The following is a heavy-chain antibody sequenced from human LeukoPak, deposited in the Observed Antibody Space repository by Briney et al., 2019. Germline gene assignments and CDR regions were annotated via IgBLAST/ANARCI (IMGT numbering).Heavy chain of an antibody. CDR2: VYYTGST. V-gene: IGHV4-39*02. D-gene: IGHD3-22*01. CDR1: GGSISTSSYF. CDR3: ARDRTSYYYDSSDYYLVDY. J-gene: IGHJ4*02. Sequence: SETLSLTCTVSGGSISTSSYFWGWIRQPPGKGLEWIGSVYYTGSTYYNPSLKSRVTISVDATKNQFSLKLISVTAADTAVYYCARDRTSYYYDSSDYYLVDYWGQGTLVTVSS.